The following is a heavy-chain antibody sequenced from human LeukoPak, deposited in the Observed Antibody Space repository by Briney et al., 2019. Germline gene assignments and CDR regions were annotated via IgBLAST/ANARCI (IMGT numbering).Heavy chain of an antibody. Sequence: SETLSITCAVSGYSISSGYYWGWIRQPPGKGLEWIRSIYHSGSTYYNPSLKSRVTISVDTSKNQSSLKLSSVTAADTAVYYCARDGGYYGSGSYYYYYGMHVWGKGTTVTVSS. CDR1: GYSISSGYY. D-gene: IGHD3-10*01. CDR2: IYHSGST. V-gene: IGHV4-38-2*02. CDR3: ARDGGYYGSGSYYYYYGMHV. J-gene: IGHJ6*04.